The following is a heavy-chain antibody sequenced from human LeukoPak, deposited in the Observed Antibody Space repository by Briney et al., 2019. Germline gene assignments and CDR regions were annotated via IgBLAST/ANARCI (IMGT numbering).Heavy chain of an antibody. Sequence: PSETLSLTCTVSGGSISSGSYYWSWIRQPAGKGLEWIGRIYTSGSTNYNPSLKSRVTISVDTSKNQFSLKLSSVTAADTAVYSCARDQENILFDWFDPWGQGTLVTVSS. CDR3: ARDQENILFDWFDP. V-gene: IGHV4-61*02. CDR2: IYTSGST. J-gene: IGHJ5*02. D-gene: IGHD3-9*01. CDR1: GGSISSGSYY.